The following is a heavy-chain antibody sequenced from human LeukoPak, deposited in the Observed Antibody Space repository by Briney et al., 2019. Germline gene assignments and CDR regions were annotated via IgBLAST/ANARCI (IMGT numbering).Heavy chain of an antibody. CDR2: INQDGSDN. D-gene: IGHD3-10*01. J-gene: IGHJ4*02. Sequence: EAGGSLRLSCAASGFSFSDFWMGWVRQAPGKGLEWVANINQDGSDNYYVDSVKGRFTISRDNAKKSLYLQMNSLRAEDTAVYYCTKGRSNHYWGQGTLVTVST. V-gene: IGHV3-7*01. CDR1: GFSFSDFW. CDR3: TKGRSNHY.